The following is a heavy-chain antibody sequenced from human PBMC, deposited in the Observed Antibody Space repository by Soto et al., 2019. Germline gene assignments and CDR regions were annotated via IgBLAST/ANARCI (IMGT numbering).Heavy chain of an antibody. CDR2: IDPSDSYT. CDR3: ARQRYYYDSSGYHDAFDI. V-gene: IGHV5-10-1*01. J-gene: IGHJ3*02. Sequence: LGESLKISCKGSGYSFTSYWISWVRQMPGRGLEWMGRIDPSDSYTNYSPSFQGHVTISADKSISTAYLQWSSLKASDTAMYYCARQRYYYDSSGYHDAFDIWGQGTMVTVSS. D-gene: IGHD3-22*01. CDR1: GYSFTSYW.